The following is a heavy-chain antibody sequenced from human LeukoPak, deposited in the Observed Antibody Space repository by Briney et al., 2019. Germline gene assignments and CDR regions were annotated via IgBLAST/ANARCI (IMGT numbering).Heavy chain of an antibody. CDR1: GGTFSSYA. D-gene: IGHD4-23*01. J-gene: IGHJ6*02. CDR3: ARETLGGRGYYYYGMDV. V-gene: IGHV1-69*13. Sequence: SVKVSCKASGGTFSSYAISWVRQAPGQGLEWMGGIIPIFGTANYAQKFQGRVTITADESTSTAYMELSSLRSEDTAVYYCARETLGGRGYYYYGMDVWGQGTTVTVSS. CDR2: IIPIFGTA.